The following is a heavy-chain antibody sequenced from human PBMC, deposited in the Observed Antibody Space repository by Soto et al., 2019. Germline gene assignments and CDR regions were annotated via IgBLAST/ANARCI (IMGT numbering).Heavy chain of an antibody. CDR2: IYYSGST. CDR1: GGSISSYY. V-gene: IGHV4-59*01. J-gene: IGHJ5*02. CDR3: ARTSYDFWSGSWFDP. D-gene: IGHD3-3*01. Sequence: SETLSLTCTVSGGSISSYYWSWIRQPPGKGLEWIGYIYYSGSTNYNPSLKSRVTISVDTSKNKFSLKLSSVTAADTAVYYCARTSYDFWSGSWFDPWGQGTLVTVSS.